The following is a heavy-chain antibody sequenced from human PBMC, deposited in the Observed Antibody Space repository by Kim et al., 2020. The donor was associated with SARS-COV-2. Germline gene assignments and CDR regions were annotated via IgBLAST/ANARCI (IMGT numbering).Heavy chain of an antibody. CDR1: GFTFSSYG. CDR2: ISYDGSNK. CDR3: ARDPPSEQQLVHFDY. V-gene: IGHV3-33*05. J-gene: IGHJ4*02. D-gene: IGHD6-13*01. Sequence: GGSLRLSCAASGFTFSSYGMHWVRQAPGKGLEWVAVISYDGSNKYYADSVKGRFTISRDNSKNTLYLQMNSLRAEDTAVYYCARDPPSEQQLVHFDYWGQGTLVTVSS.